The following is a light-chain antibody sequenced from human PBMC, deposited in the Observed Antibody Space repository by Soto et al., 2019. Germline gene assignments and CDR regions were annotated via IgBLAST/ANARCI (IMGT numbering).Light chain of an antibody. CDR1: EDISTW. Sequence: DIQMTQSPSSVSGSVGDRVTVTGRSSEDISTWLAWYQQKPGKAPKLLIYAASSLQSGVPSRFSGSGSGTGFTLTISSLQPQDFATYYCQQANSFPITFGQGTRLEIK. V-gene: IGKV1-12*01. CDR2: AAS. CDR3: QQANSFPIT. J-gene: IGKJ5*01.